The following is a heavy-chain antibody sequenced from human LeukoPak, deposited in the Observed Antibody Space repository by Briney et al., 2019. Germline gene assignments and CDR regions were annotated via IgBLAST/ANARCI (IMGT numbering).Heavy chain of an antibody. V-gene: IGHV1-69*04. CDR1: GGTFSSYA. Sequence: GASVKVSCKASGGTFSSYAISWVRQAPGQGLEWMGRIIPILGIANYAQKFQGRVTITADKSTSTAYMELSSLRSEDTAVYYCAKLAAAGTAHYYFDYWGQGTLVTVSS. CDR2: IIPILGIA. J-gene: IGHJ4*02. D-gene: IGHD6-13*01. CDR3: AKLAAAGTAHYYFDY.